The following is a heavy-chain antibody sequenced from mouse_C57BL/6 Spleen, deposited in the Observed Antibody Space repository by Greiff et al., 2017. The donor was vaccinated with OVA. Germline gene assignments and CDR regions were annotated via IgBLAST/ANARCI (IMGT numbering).Heavy chain of an antibody. CDR2: IGPGSGST. V-gene: IGHV1-77*01. J-gene: IGHJ4*01. Sequence: VQLQESGAELVKPGASVKISCKASGYTFTDYYINWVKQRPGQGLEWIGKIGPGSGSTYYNEKFKGKATLTADKSSSTAYMQLSSLTSEDSAVYFCARRNYYGYEGYYAMDYWGQGTSVTVSS. CDR1: GYTFTDYY. CDR3: ARRNYYGYEGYYAMDY. D-gene: IGHD2-2*01.